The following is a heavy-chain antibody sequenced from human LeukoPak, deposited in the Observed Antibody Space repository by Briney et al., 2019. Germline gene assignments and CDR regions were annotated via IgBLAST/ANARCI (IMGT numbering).Heavy chain of an antibody. CDR1: GGSISSSNW. CDR3: ARDRKDILTGYYESGFDY. V-gene: IGHV4-4*02. CDR2: IYHSGST. J-gene: IGHJ4*02. Sequence: SETLSLTCAVPGGSISSSNWWSWVRQPPGKGLEWIGEIYHSGSTNYNPSLKSRVTISVDKSKNQFSLKLSSVTAADTAVYYCARDRKDILTGYYESGFDYWGQGTLVTVSS. D-gene: IGHD3-9*01.